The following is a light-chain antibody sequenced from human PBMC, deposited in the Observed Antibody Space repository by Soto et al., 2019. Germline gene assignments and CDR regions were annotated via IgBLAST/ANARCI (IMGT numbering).Light chain of an antibody. CDR1: QSISSY. J-gene: IGKJ4*01. V-gene: IGKV1-39*01. CDR3: QHSDSTPPT. CDR2: AAS. Sequence: DIQMTQSPSSLSASVGDRVTITCRASQSISSYLNWYQQKPGKAPKLLIYAASSLQSGVPSRFSGSGSGTDFTLTVSSLQPEDFATYYCQHSDSTPPTFCGGTKVEIK.